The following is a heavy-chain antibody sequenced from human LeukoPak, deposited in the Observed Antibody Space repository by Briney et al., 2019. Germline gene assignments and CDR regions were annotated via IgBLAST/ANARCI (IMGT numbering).Heavy chain of an antibody. Sequence: SVKVSCKASGGTFSSYAITWVRQAPGQGLEWMGRIIPIFGTANYAQKFQGRVTITTDESTSTTYMELSTLRSDDTAVYYCARERPPGDSSSWFLEGYFDIWGQGTLVTVSS. CDR3: ARERPPGDSSSWFLEGYFDI. J-gene: IGHJ4*02. V-gene: IGHV1-69*05. CDR2: IIPIFGTA. CDR1: GGTFSSYA. D-gene: IGHD6-13*01.